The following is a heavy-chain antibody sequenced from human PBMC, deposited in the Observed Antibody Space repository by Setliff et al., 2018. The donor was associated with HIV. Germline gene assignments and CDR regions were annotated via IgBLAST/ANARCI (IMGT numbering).Heavy chain of an antibody. D-gene: IGHD6-6*01. CDR1: GGSISSRY. Sequence: PSETLSLTCTVSGGSISSRYWSWIRQPPGKGLEWIGYIYYSGSTNYNPSLKSRVTISVDTSKNQFSLKLSSVTAADTAVYYCARGGRSLAAQTWFDPWGQGTLVTVSS. V-gene: IGHV4-59*11. J-gene: IGHJ5*02. CDR2: IYYSGST. CDR3: ARGGRSLAAQTWFDP.